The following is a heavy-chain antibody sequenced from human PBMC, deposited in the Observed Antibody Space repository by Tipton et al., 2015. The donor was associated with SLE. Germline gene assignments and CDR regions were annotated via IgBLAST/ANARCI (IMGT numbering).Heavy chain of an antibody. Sequence: TLSLTCAVSGGSISSGDYYWSWIRQPPGKGLEWIGEINHSGSTNYNPSLKSRVTISVDKSKNQFSLKLSSVTAADTAVYYCARYVSDSSGYYYVGWFDPWGQGTLVTVSS. CDR2: INHSGST. CDR3: ARYVSDSSGYYYVGWFDP. CDR1: GGSISSGDYY. D-gene: IGHD3-22*01. J-gene: IGHJ5*02. V-gene: IGHV4-30-2*01.